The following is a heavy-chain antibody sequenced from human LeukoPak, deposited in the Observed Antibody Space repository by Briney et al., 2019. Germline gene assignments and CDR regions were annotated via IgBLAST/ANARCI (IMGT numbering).Heavy chain of an antibody. J-gene: IGHJ5*02. D-gene: IGHD3-3*01. CDR2: INSDGSST. CDR3: ARGGVIGYFSGLFVNWFDP. CDR1: GFTFSSYW. V-gene: IGHV3-74*01. Sequence: SGGSLRLSCAASGFTFSSYWMHWVRHAPGKGLVWLSRINSDGSSTSYADSVKGRFTISRDNAKNTLYLQMNSLRAEDTAVYYCARGGVIGYFSGLFVNWFDPWGQGTLVTVSS.